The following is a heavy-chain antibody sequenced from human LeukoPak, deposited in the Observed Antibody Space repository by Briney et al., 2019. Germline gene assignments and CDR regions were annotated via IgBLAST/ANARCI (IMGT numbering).Heavy chain of an antibody. CDR3: ARGIVVVPAAPRPVYYYYYMDV. CDR1: GGYFSSYA. D-gene: IGHD2-2*01. V-gene: IGHV1-69*13. Sequence: RASVKVSCKAAGGYFSSYAISWVRQAPGQGLEWMGGIIPIFGTANYAQKFQGRVTITADESTSTAYMELSSLRSEDTAVYYCARGIVVVPAAPRPVYYYYYMDVWGKGTTVTVSS. CDR2: IIPIFGTA. J-gene: IGHJ6*03.